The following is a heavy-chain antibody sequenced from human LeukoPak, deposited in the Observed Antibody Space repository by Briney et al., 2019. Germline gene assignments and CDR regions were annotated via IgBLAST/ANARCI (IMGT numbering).Heavy chain of an antibody. CDR1: GGTFGSYA. Sequence: SVKVSCKASGGTFGSYAISWVRQAPGQGLEWMGGIIPIFGTANYAQKFQGRVTITTDESTSTAYMELSSLRSEDTAVYYCARGGTTSGDYYYYYMDVWGKGTTVTVSS. CDR2: IIPIFGTA. CDR3: ARGGTTSGDYYYYYMDV. J-gene: IGHJ6*03. V-gene: IGHV1-69*05. D-gene: IGHD1-1*01.